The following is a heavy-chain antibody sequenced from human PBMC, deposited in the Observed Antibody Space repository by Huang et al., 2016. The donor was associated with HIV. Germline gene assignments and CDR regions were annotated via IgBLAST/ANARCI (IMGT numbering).Heavy chain of an antibody. Sequence: QVQLVESGGGVVQPGRSLRISCAASGFTFSSYGMHWVRQAAGKGLEWGAVISYEGKTKYYADSGKGRFSISRDNSKTTVYLQLNSLRVEDTAVYYCAKGGSAAAVLDFWGQGTLVTVSS. D-gene: IGHD6-13*01. CDR2: ISYEGKTK. CDR1: GFTFSSYG. J-gene: IGHJ4*02. V-gene: IGHV3-30*18. CDR3: AKGGSAAAVLDF.